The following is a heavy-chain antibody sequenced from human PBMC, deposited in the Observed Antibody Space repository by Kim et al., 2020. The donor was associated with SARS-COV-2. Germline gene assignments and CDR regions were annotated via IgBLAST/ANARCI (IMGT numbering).Heavy chain of an antibody. CDR3: ARQGVAAAKFDESDY. CDR2: IYYSGST. V-gene: IGHV4-39*01. D-gene: IGHD6-13*01. CDR1: GGSISSSSYY. Sequence: SETLSLTCTVSGGSISSSSYYWGWIRQPPGKGLEWIGSIYYSGSTYYNPSLKSRVTISVDTSKNQFSLKLSSVTAADTAVYYCARQGVAAAKFDESDYWGQGTLVTVSS. J-gene: IGHJ4*02.